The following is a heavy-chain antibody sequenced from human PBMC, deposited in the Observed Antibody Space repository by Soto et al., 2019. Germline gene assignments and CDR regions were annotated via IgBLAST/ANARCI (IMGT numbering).Heavy chain of an antibody. J-gene: IGHJ6*04. CDR3: ARDDVYCGRRRCYGVGLDV. D-gene: IGHD2-15*01. CDR2: INSGGNT. Sequence: VLQTPGKGPEWVALINSGGNTYYAESVKGRFTISRDSSENTLDLQLNSLRAEDTAVYYCARDDVYCGRRRCYGVGLDVRGKGTTVTVSS. V-gene: IGHV3-66*01.